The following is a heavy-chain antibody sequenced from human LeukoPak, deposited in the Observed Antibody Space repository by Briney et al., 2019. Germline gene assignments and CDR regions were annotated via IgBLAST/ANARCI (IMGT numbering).Heavy chain of an antibody. CDR2: ISSDGSNK. CDR1: GFTFSSYG. Sequence: PGGSLRLSCAASGFTFSSYGMHWVRQAPGKGLEWVAVISSDGSNKYYADSVKGRFTTSRDNSKNTLYLQMNSLRTEDTAVYYCAKAFNWAYFDYWGQGTLVTVSS. J-gene: IGHJ4*02. D-gene: IGHD1-1*01. V-gene: IGHV3-30*18. CDR3: AKAFNWAYFDY.